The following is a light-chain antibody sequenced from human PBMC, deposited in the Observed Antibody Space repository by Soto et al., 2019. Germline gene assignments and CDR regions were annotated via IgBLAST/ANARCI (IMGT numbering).Light chain of an antibody. CDR1: QDVTNS. V-gene: IGKV3-15*01. Sequence: IVLSQSPATLSLSPEYGVTLSCGAAQDVTNSVAWYQQKSGQAPRLLIYDASARASGVSARFSGSGSGTDFTLTISGLQAEDFAVYFCQQYIRRPLSFGQGTRLEIK. CDR3: QQYIRRPLS. J-gene: IGKJ5*01. CDR2: DAS.